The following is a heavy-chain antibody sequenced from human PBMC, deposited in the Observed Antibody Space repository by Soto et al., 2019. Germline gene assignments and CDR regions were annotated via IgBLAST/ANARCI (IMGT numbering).Heavy chain of an antibody. V-gene: IGHV3-30*18. CDR3: AKELITMVRGVINPPRYYYGMDV. D-gene: IGHD3-10*01. J-gene: IGHJ6*02. CDR2: ISYDGSNK. Sequence: GGSLRLSCAASGVTFSSYGMHWVRQAPGKGLEWVAVISYDGSNKYYADSVKGRFTISRDNSKNTLYLQMNSLRAEDTAVYYCAKELITMVRGVINPPRYYYGMDVWGHGTTVTVSS. CDR1: GVTFSSYG.